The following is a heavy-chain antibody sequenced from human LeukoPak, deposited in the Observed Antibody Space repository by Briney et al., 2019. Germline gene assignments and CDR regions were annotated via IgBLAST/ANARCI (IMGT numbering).Heavy chain of an antibody. V-gene: IGHV3-74*01. D-gene: IGHD2-2*01. J-gene: IGHJ3*02. CDR2: SDRDGVVR. Sequence: GGSLRLSCVGSSIRFADHWMLWVRQVPGKPPAWVARSDRDGVVREYADSVKGRFTIPRDNAKNSLYLQMNSLRAEDTAVYYCARDDCSSTSCYDVFDIWGQGTMVTVSS. CDR3: ARDDCSSTSCYDVFDI. CDR1: SIRFADHW.